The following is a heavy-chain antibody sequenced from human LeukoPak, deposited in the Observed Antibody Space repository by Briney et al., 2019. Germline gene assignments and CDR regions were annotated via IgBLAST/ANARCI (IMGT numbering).Heavy chain of an antibody. V-gene: IGHV3-23*01. J-gene: IGHJ4*02. CDR3: SKIVVVKRNIYF. CDR2: ISGGGRTT. D-gene: IGHD2-15*01. Sequence: GGSLRLSYAAYGLTFYNLPMLCLCQAPGKGLQWVAVISGGGRTTEYEDFVNGRFTISRDNSTNTLSLQMNSLTDEDKAVHVCSKIVVVKRNIYFWGQGTLVTVSS. CDR1: GLTFYNLP.